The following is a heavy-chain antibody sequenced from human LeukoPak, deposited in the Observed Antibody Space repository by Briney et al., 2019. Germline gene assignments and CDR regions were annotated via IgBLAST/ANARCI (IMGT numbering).Heavy chain of an antibody. CDR3: ARDDGRYFDRLGHDAFDI. D-gene: IGHD3-9*01. V-gene: IGHV1-69*13. CDR1: GGTFSTYA. CDR2: IIPIFGTS. Sequence: ASVKVSCKVSGGTFSTYAISWVRQAPGQGLGWMGGIIPIFGTSNYAQKFQGRVTITADESTSTAYMELSSLRSEDTAVYYCARDDGRYFDRLGHDAFDIWGQGTLVTVSS. J-gene: IGHJ3*02.